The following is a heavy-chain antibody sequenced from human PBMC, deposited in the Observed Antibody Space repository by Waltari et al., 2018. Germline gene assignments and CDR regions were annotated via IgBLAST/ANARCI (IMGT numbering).Heavy chain of an antibody. V-gene: IGHV3-7*01. CDR3: ATGRWVDY. CDR1: GFRFSNSW. Sequence: DVQLVESGGGLVQPGGSLRLSCAASGFRFSNSWMSWVRQAPGMGLEWVANINYYGTEKYYVESVKGRFTISRDNAKNSLYLQMNSLRAEDTAVYYCATGRWVDYWGQGTLVTVSS. CDR2: INYYGTEK. D-gene: IGHD1-26*01. J-gene: IGHJ4*02.